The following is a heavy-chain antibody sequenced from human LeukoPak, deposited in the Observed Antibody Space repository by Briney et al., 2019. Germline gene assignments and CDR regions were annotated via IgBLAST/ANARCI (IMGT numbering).Heavy chain of an antibody. CDR1: GYSISSAYS. D-gene: IGHD3-22*01. Sequence: SETLSLTCNAFGYSISSAYSWGWIRQPPGKGLEWIGSLYHGGSTYYNPSLKSRVTISVDTSKNQFSLKLSSVTAADTAVYYCARQVRDSSPGLYFDYWRQGTLVTVSS. V-gene: IGHV4-38-2*02. J-gene: IGHJ4*02. CDR3: ARQVRDSSPGLYFDY. CDR2: LYHGGST.